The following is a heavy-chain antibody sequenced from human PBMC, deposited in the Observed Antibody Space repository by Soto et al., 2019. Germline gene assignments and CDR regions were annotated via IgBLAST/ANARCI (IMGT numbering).Heavy chain of an antibody. J-gene: IGHJ4*02. Sequence: EVQLVESGGGLVQPGGSLRLSCAASGFTFSSYWMHWVRQAPGKGLVWVSRINSDGSSTSYADSVKGRFTISGDNAKNTVYLKMKSLGGEDTAVYYCARGATSGRLDYWGQGTLVTGSS. V-gene: IGHV3-74*01. CDR2: INSDGSST. CDR3: ARGATSGRLDY. CDR1: GFTFSSYW. D-gene: IGHD6-13*01.